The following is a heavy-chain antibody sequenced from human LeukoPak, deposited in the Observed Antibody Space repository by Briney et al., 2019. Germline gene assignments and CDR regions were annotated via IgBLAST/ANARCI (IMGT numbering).Heavy chain of an antibody. CDR2: IRSKANSYAT. J-gene: IGHJ4*02. Sequence: GSLRLSCAASGFTFSGSAMHWVRQASGKGLEWVGRIRSKANSYATAYAASVKGRFTISRDDSKNTAYLQMNSLKTEDTAVYYCTPSLYDILTGSDYWGQGTLVTVSS. V-gene: IGHV3-73*01. CDR1: GFTFSGSA. CDR3: TPSLYDILTGSDY. D-gene: IGHD3-9*01.